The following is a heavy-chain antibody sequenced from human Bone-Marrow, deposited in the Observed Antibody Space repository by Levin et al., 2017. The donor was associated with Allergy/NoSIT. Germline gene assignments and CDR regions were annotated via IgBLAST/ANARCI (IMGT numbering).Heavy chain of an antibody. CDR1: GYTFSDFG. Sequence: VASVKVSCRTSGYTFSDFGISWVRQAPGQGLEWMGWISTYSGKTDYSQRFQGRVSMTMKMSMGNAFMELRSLTSDDTAIYYCARGGVAAPGRADHWGQGTLVTVSS. CDR2: ISTYSGKT. D-gene: IGHD3-16*01. CDR3: ARGGVAAPGRADH. V-gene: IGHV1-18*01. J-gene: IGHJ4*02.